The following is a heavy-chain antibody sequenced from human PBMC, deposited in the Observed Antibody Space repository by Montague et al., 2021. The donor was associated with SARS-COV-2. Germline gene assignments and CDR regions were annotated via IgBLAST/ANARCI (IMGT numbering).Heavy chain of an antibody. D-gene: IGHD1-26*01. CDR3: ARGSVGVYYFDY. V-gene: IGHV3-33*01. CDR1: GFIFSSYG. CDR2: IWYDGSNE. Sequence: SLRLSCAASGFIFSSYGMHWVRQAPGKGLEWVAHIWYDGSNENYVDSVKGRFTISRDNFKNTLYLQMNSLRAEDTAIYYCARGSVGVYYFDYWGQGTLVTVSS. J-gene: IGHJ4*02.